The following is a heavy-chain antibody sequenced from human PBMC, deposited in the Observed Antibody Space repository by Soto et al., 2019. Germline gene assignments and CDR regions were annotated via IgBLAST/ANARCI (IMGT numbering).Heavy chain of an antibody. CDR1: GFTFSDYY. CDR3: ARVVSSLWFGELSIRAFDY. D-gene: IGHD3-10*01. J-gene: IGHJ4*02. CDR2: ISSSSSYT. Sequence: PWGSLRLSCAASGFTFSDYYMSWICQAPGKGLEWVSYISSSSSYTNYADSVKGRFTISRDNAKNSLYLQMNSLRAEDTAVYYCARVVSSLWFGELSIRAFDYWGQGTLVTVSS. V-gene: IGHV3-11*05.